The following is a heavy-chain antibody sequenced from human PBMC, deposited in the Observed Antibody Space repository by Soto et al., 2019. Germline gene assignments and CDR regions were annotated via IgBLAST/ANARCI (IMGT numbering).Heavy chain of an antibody. D-gene: IGHD6-13*01. Sequence: PSETLSLTCAVSGGSSSSINWWSWVRQPPGKGLEWIGEIYHSGCTNSNPSLKSRFTISVDKSKNQFSLKLSSVASADTAVYYCARALYSSSWYIDYYYYGMDVWGQGTTVTVSS. J-gene: IGHJ6*02. CDR2: IYHSGCT. CDR1: GGSSSSINW. CDR3: ARALYSSSWYIDYYYYGMDV. V-gene: IGHV4-4*02.